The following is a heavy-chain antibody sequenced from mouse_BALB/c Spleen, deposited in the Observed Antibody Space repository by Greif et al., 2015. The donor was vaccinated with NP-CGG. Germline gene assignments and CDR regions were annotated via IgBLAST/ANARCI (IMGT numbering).Heavy chain of an antibody. CDR1: GYTFSSYW. J-gene: IGHJ2*01. Sequence: QVQLQQPGAELMKPGASVKISCKATGYTFSSYWIEWVKQRPGHGLEWIGEILPGSGSTNYNEKFKGKATFTADTSTNTAYMQLSSLTSEDSAVYYCARTLLRYHWGQGTTLTVSS. CDR3: ARTLLRYH. V-gene: IGHV1-9*01. D-gene: IGHD1-1*01. CDR2: ILPGSGST.